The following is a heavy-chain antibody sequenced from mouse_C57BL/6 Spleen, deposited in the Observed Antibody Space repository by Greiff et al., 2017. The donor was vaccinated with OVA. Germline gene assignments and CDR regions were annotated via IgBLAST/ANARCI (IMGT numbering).Heavy chain of an antibody. J-gene: IGHJ1*03. D-gene: IGHD4-1*01. V-gene: IGHV5-16*01. Sequence: EVKVVESEGGLVQPGSSMKLSCTASGFTFSDYYMAWVRQVPEKGLEWVANINYDGSSTYYLDSLKSRFIISRDNAKNILYLQISSLKSEDTATYYCAREGNWASYWYFDVWGTGTTVTVSS. CDR1: GFTFSDYY. CDR3: AREGNWASYWYFDV. CDR2: INYDGSST.